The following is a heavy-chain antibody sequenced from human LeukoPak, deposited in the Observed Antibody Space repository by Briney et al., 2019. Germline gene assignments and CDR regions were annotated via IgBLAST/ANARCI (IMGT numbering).Heavy chain of an antibody. CDR1: GYSFTSYW. Sequence: GESLKISCKGSGYSFTSYWIGWVRQMPGKGLEWMGIIYPGDSDTRYSPSFQGQVTISADKSISTAYLQWSSLKAPDTAMYYCARSVEGSDYYMDVWGKGTTVTVSS. J-gene: IGHJ6*03. CDR2: IYPGDSDT. CDR3: ARSVEGSDYYMDV. V-gene: IGHV5-51*01. D-gene: IGHD3-10*01.